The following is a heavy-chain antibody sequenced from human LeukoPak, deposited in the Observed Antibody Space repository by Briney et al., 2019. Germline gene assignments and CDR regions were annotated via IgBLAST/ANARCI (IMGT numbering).Heavy chain of an antibody. J-gene: IGHJ4*02. D-gene: IGHD5-18*01. CDR1: GGTFSSYA. Sequence: SVKVSCKASGGTFSSYAISWVRQAPGQGLEWMGGIIPIFGTANYAQKFQGRVTITTDESTSTAYMELSSLRSEDTAVYYCARSAVDTPMERSLRYYFDYWGQGTLVTVSS. V-gene: IGHV1-69*05. CDR3: ARSAVDTPMERSLRYYFDY. CDR2: IIPIFGTA.